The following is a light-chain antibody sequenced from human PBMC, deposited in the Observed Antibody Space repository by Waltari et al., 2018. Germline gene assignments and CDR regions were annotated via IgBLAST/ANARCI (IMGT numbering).Light chain of an antibody. J-gene: IGLJ1*01. CDR3: APRDTNGKRYV. V-gene: IGLV3-19*01. Sequence: SSELTQDPAVSVALGQTVRITCQGDSLRGYYPGWFQQKPGQAPVLVIYAKNKRPSGVPDRFSGSNSGNTASLTITGAQADDEAVYFCAPRDTNGKRYVFGTGTKVTVL. CDR1: SLRGYY. CDR2: AKN.